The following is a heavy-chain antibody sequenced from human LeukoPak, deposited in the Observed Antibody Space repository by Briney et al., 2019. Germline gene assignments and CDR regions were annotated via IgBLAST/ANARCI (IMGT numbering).Heavy chain of an antibody. CDR2: IYTSGTT. J-gene: IGHJ6*03. Sequence: SETLSLTCTVSGGSISNYYWSWIRQPAGKGLEWIGRIYTSGTTHYNPSLKSRVTMSVDTSKNQFSLNLSSVTAADTAVYYCARASILSIVLSDYYYYMDVWGKGTTVTVSS. V-gene: IGHV4-4*07. D-gene: IGHD2-8*02. CDR1: GGSISNYY. CDR3: ARASILSIVLSDYYYYMDV.